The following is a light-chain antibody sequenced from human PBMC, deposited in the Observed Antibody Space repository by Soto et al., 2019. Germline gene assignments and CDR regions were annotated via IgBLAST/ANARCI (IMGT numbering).Light chain of an antibody. CDR2: EVT. Sequence: QSVLTQPASVSGSPGQSITISCTGTSSDVGAYNYVSWYQHHPGKAPKLMIYEVTNRPSGVSNRFSGSKSGNTASLTISGLQAEDEADYYCNSYTSSSTWVFGGGTKLTVL. V-gene: IGLV2-14*01. CDR3: NSYTSSSTWV. CDR1: SSDVGAYNY. J-gene: IGLJ3*02.